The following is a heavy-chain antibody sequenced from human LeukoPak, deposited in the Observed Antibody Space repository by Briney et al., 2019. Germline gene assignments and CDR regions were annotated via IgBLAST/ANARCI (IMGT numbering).Heavy chain of an antibody. J-gene: IGHJ4*02. V-gene: IGHV1-8*01. CDR1: GYTFTSYA. D-gene: IGHD6-6*01. Sequence: ASVKVSCKPSGYTFTSYAINWVRQATGQWLEWMGWMNPNSGNTGYAQKFQGRVTMTRNTSISTAYMELSSLRSEDTAVYYCARGQSIAARPIFPDYWGQGTLVTVSS. CDR2: MNPNSGNT. CDR3: ARGQSIAARPIFPDY.